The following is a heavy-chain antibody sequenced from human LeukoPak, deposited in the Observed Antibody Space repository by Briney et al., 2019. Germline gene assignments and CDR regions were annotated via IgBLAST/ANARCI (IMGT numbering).Heavy chain of an antibody. CDR2: ISGSGGIT. D-gene: IGHD2-21*01. J-gene: IGHJ5*02. Sequence: GGSLRLSCAPSGFTFSSYAMGWVCPAPGRGLGWVSGISGSGGITYDADSVKGRFTISRDNSKNTLYLQMNSLRAEDTAVYYCAKSFEVDYWFDPWGQGTPLTVS. CDR1: GFTFSSYA. CDR3: AKSFEVDYWFDP. V-gene: IGHV3-23*01.